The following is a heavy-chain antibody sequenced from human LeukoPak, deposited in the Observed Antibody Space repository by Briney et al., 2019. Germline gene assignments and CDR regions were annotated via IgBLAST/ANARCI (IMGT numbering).Heavy chain of an antibody. D-gene: IGHD6-13*01. V-gene: IGHV3-23*01. J-gene: IGHJ6*03. CDR1: GFTFSSYA. CDR2: ITGSGGTT. CDR3: AKVAGPIGSWDLYYYYMDV. Sequence: GGSLRLSCGASGFTFSSYAMTWVRQAPGKGLEWVSTITGSGGTTYYADSVKGRLTISRDNSKDTLYLQMNSLRVDDTAVYYCAKVAGPIGSWDLYYYYMDVWGKGTTVTVSS.